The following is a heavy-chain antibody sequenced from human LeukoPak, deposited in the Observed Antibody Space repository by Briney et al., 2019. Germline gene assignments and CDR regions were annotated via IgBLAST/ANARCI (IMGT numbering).Heavy chain of an antibody. J-gene: IGHJ6*02. CDR1: GYSFTSYW. V-gene: IGHV5-51*01. D-gene: IGHD5-24*01. CDR3: ARPRVVGWQEDNYYGMDV. Sequence: GESLKISCKGSGYSFTSYWIGWVRQMPGKGLEWMGIIYPGDSDTRYSPSFQGQVTISADKSISTAYLQRSSLKASDTAMYYCARPRVVGWQEDNYYGMDVWGQGATVTVSS. CDR2: IYPGDSDT.